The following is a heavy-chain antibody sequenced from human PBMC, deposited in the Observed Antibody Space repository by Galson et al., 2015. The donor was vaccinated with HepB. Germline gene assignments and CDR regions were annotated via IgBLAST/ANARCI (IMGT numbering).Heavy chain of an antibody. CDR3: AREYCSGGRCYRGY. CDR2: INAGNGNT. CDR1: GYTFTSYA. Sequence: SVKVSCKASGYTFTSYAMHWVRQAPGQRLEWMGWINAGNGNTKYSQKFQGRVTITRDTSTSTAYMELSSLRSEDTAVYYCAREYCSGGRCYRGYWGQGTLVTVSS. V-gene: IGHV1-3*01. D-gene: IGHD2-15*01. J-gene: IGHJ4*02.